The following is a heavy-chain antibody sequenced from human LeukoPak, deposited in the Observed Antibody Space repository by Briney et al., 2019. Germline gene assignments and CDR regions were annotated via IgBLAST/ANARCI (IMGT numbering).Heavy chain of an antibody. CDR2: ISTSGSSI. V-gene: IGHV3-11*01. CDR1: GFTLSDYY. D-gene: IGHD4/OR15-4a*01. CDR3: ARAGVVLTNRGRFDY. J-gene: IGHJ4*02. Sequence: GGSLRLSCAASGFTLSDYYMSWIRQTPGKGLEWISYISTSGSSIYYADSVKGRFTLSRDSAKNSLYLEMNSLRAEDTAVYYCARAGVVLTNRGRFDYWGQGTLVTVSS.